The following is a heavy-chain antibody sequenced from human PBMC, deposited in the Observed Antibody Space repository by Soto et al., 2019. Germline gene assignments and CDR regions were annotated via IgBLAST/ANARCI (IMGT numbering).Heavy chain of an antibody. D-gene: IGHD3-3*01. CDR3: AREIFPYGMDV. J-gene: IGHJ6*02. CDR1: GGSINSGGYS. V-gene: IGHV4-30-2*01. Sequence: SETLSLTCGVSGGSINSGGYSWSWIRQPPGRGLEWIGNIYPSGSANYSPSLKTRVTISVDRSMNQFSLNLGFVTAADTAVYYCAREIFPYGMDVWGPGTTVTVSS. CDR2: IYPSGSA.